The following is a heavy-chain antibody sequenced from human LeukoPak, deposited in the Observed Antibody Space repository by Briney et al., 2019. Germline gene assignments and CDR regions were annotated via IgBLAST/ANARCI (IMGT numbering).Heavy chain of an antibody. CDR2: INTNTGNP. CDR3: ARVGEVLRYFDWLPDAPHFDY. D-gene: IGHD3-9*01. CDR1: GYTFTSYA. J-gene: IGHJ4*02. V-gene: IGHV7-4-1*02. Sequence: ASGKVSCKASGYTFTSYAMNWVRQAPGQGLEWMGWINTNTGNPTYAQGFTGRFVFSLDTSVSTAYLQISSLKAEDTAVYYCARVGEVLRYFDWLPDAPHFDYWGQGTLVTVSS.